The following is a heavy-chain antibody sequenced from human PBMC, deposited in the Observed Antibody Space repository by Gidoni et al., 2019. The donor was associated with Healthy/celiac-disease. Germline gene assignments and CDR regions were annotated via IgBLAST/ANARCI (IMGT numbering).Heavy chain of an antibody. J-gene: IGHJ4*02. D-gene: IGHD6-13*01. CDR2: ISRSSSYI. V-gene: IGHV3-21*01. CDR3: ARDTEAAAGPYYFDY. Sequence: EVQLVESGGGLVKPGGSLRLSCAASGFTFSSYSMNWVRQAPGKGLEWVSSISRSSSYIYYADSVKGRFTISRDNAKNSLYLQMNSLRAEDTAVYYCARDTEAAAGPYYFDYWGQGTLVTVSS. CDR1: GFTFSSYS.